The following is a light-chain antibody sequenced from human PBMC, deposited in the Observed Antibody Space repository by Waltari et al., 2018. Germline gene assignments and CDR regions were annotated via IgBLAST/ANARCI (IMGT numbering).Light chain of an antibody. Sequence: QSALTQPRSVSGSPGQSVTLSCTGTRSDCGGYLYVFWYQQRPGQAPKILIYDLTYRPSGVPDRFSGSKSGNTASLTISGLQAEDEADYYCCSYADGNTYLFGTGTFVTVL. CDR2: DLT. CDR3: CSYADGNTYL. V-gene: IGLV2-11*01. J-gene: IGLJ1*01. CDR1: RSDCGGYLY.